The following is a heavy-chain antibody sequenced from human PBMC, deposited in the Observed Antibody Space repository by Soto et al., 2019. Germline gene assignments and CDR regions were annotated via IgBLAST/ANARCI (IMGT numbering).Heavy chain of an antibody. CDR1: GFIFSTYG. D-gene: IGHD6-19*01. Sequence: QVQLVESGGGVVQPGRSLRLSCVASGFIFSTYGMHWVRQAPGKGLEWVALIWHDGSDKYYADSVKGRFTISRDNSKNTLYLQMNSLRAEDTALYYCARGSGNYYYGMHVWGQGTTVTVSS. CDR2: IWHDGSDK. CDR3: ARGSGNYYYGMHV. V-gene: IGHV3-33*01. J-gene: IGHJ6*02.